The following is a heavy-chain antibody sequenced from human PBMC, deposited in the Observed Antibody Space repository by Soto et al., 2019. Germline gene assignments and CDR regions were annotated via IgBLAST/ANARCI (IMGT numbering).Heavy chain of an antibody. J-gene: IGHJ6*02. CDR1: GFTFSNAW. CDR3: TNPDSSGYYYPKNYYYYGMDV. V-gene: IGHV3-15*07. Sequence: GGSLRLSCAASGFTFSNAWMNWVRQAPGKGLEWVGRIKSKTDGGTKDYAAPVKGRFTISRDDSKNTLYLQMNSLKTEDTAVYYCTNPDSSGYYYPKNYYYYGMDVWGQGTTVTVSS. D-gene: IGHD3-22*01. CDR2: IKSKTDGGTK.